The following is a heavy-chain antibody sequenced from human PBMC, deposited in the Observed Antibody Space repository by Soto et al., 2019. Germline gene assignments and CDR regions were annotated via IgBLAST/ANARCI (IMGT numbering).Heavy chain of an antibody. J-gene: IGHJ4*02. V-gene: IGHV1-69*02. Sequence: QVQLVQSGTEVKKPGSSVKVSCKASGDTFSFYTINWVRQAPGLGLEWVGRINPIVSMSNYAQKFQGRVAMTAGRSAGTVYMELSILRSDATAMYFCAASYGSGYRAFDYWGQGALIIVSS. CDR3: AASYGSGYRAFDY. CDR2: INPIVSMS. D-gene: IGHD3-10*01. CDR1: GDTFSFYT.